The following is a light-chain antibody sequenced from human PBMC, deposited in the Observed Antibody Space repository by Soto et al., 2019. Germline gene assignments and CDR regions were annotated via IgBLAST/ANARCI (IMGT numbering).Light chain of an antibody. CDR3: QQYNNWPPTIT. CDR1: QSVSSN. Sequence: VMTQAPATLSVSPGERATLSCRARQSVSSNLAWYQQKPGPAPILLIYGASTRATGIPARFSGSGSGTEFTLTISSLQSEDFAVYYGQQYNNWPPTITFGQGTRLEIK. J-gene: IGKJ5*01. V-gene: IGKV3-15*01. CDR2: GAS.